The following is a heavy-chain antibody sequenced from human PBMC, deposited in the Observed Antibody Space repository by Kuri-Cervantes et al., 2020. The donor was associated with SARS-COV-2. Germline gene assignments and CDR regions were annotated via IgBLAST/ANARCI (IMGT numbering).Heavy chain of an antibody. CDR1: GYTFTGYY. V-gene: IGHV1-2*02. D-gene: IGHD6-19*01. Sequence: GESLKISCKASGYTFTGYYMHWVRQAPGRGLEWMGWINPNSGGTNYAQKFQGRVTMTRDTSISTAYMELSRLRSDDTAVYYCARGFGYSSGWSFHFDYWGQGTLVTVSS. CDR2: INPNSGGT. J-gene: IGHJ4*02. CDR3: ARGFGYSSGWSFHFDY.